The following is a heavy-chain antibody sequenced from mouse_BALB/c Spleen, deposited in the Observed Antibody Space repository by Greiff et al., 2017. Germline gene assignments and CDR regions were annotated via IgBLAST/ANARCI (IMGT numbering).Heavy chain of an antibody. D-gene: IGHD1-1*01. Sequence: QVTLKESGPGILQPSQTLSLTCSFSGFSLSTSGMGVGWIRQPSGKGLEWLAHIWWDDDKRYNPALKSRLTISKDTSSNQVFLKIASVDTADTATYYCARTNYYGSTWYFDVWGAGTTVTVSS. CDR3: ARTNYYGSTWYFDV. J-gene: IGHJ1*01. CDR2: IWWDDDK. V-gene: IGHV8-8*01. CDR1: GFSLSTSGMG.